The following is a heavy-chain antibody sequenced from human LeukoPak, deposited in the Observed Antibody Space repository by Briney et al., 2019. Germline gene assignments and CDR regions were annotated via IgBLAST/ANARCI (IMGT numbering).Heavy chain of an antibody. J-gene: IGHJ4*02. CDR1: GFTFSSYE. CDR2: ISSSGSTI. V-gene: IGHV3-48*03. Sequence: GGSLRLSCAASGFTFSSYEMNWVRQAPGKGLEWVSYISSSGSTIYYADSVKGRFTISRDNSKNTLYLQMNSLRAEDTAVYYCAKEAEHSSGWYLMPIFDYWGQGTLVTVSS. D-gene: IGHD6-19*01. CDR3: AKEAEHSSGWYLMPIFDY.